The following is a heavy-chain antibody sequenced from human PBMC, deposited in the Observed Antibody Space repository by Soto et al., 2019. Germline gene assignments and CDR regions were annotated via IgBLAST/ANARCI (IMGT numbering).Heavy chain of an antibody. J-gene: IGHJ3*02. CDR3: AHKWGVAVWNAFDI. CDR1: GFSLSTSGVS. V-gene: IGHV2-5*02. Sequence: QITLKESGPTLVKPTQTLTLTCTFSGFSLSTSGVSVGWIRQPPGKALEWLALIHWDDDKRYSPSLKSRLTITKDTSKSQVVLTMTNMDPEDTATYYCAHKWGVAVWNAFDIWGLGTMVTVSS. D-gene: IGHD2-15*01. CDR2: IHWDDDK.